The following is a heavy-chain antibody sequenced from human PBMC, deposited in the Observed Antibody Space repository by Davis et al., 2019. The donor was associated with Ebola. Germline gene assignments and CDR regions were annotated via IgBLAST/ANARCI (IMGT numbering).Heavy chain of an antibody. V-gene: IGHV3-21*01. J-gene: IGHJ4*02. Sequence: PGGSLRLSCAASGFTFSSYTMNWVRQAPGKGLEWVSSISSTSTYIYYADSVKGRFTISRDNSKNTLYLQMNSLRAEDTAVYYCAKARKSSGYYSVYDYWGQGTLVTVSS. D-gene: IGHD3-22*01. CDR3: AKARKSSGYYSVYDY. CDR1: GFTFSSYT. CDR2: ISSTSTYI.